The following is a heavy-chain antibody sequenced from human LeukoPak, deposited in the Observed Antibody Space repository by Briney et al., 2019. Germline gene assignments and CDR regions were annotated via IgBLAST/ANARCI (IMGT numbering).Heavy chain of an antibody. V-gene: IGHV3-30*04. CDR2: ISYDGSNK. CDR1: GFTFSSYA. D-gene: IGHD6-19*01. CDR3: ARDGSGWPYYYYYMDV. J-gene: IGHJ6*03. Sequence: GGSLRLSCAASGFTFSSYAMHWVRQAPGKGLEWVAVISYDGSNKYYADSEKGRFTISRDNSKNTLYLQMNSLRAEDTAVYYCARDGSGWPYYYYYMDVWGKGTTVTVSS.